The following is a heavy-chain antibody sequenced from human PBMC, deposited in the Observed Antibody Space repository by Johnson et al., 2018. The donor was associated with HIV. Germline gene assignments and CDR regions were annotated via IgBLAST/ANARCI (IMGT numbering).Heavy chain of an antibody. V-gene: IGHV3-30*04. CDR2: ISYDGSNK. J-gene: IGHJ3*02. D-gene: IGHD3-22*01. CDR3: ARDRGYYDSSGGDAFDI. Sequence: QVQLVESGGGVVQPGRSLRLSCAASGFTFSSYAMHWVRQAPGKGLEWGAVISYDGSNKYYADSVTGRFTTSRDNSKNTLYLQMNSLRAEDTAVYYCARDRGYYDSSGGDAFDIWGEGTMVTVSS. CDR1: GFTFSSYA.